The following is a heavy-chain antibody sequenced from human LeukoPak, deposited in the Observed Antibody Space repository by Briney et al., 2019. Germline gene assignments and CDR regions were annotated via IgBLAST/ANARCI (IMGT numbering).Heavy chain of an antibody. V-gene: IGHV1-24*01. D-gene: IGHD3-10*01. CDR2: FEPEDGET. J-gene: IGHJ5*02. Sequence: ASVKVSCRVSGYTLTELSMHWVRQAPGKGLEWMGGFEPEDGETIYAQKFQGRVTMTEDTSTDTAYMELSSLRSEDTAVYYCATEANYYGSGSPGNWFDPWGQGTLVTVSS. CDR3: ATEANYYGSGSPGNWFDP. CDR1: GYTLTELS.